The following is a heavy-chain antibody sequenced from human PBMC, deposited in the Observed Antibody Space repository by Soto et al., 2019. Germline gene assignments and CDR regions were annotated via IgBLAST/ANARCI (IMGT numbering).Heavy chain of an antibody. Sequence: SETLSLTCTVSGGSISSYYWSWIRQPPGKGLEWIGYIYYSGSTNYNPSLKSRVTISVDTSKNQFSLKLSSVTAADTAVYYCARDHYGDYGYYYGMDVWGQGTTVTVSS. J-gene: IGHJ6*02. V-gene: IGHV4-59*01. CDR2: IYYSGST. D-gene: IGHD4-17*01. CDR1: GGSISSYY. CDR3: ARDHYGDYGYYYGMDV.